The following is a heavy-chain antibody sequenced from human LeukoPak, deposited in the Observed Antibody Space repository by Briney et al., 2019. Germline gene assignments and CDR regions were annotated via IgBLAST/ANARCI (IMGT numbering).Heavy chain of an antibody. V-gene: IGHV1-8*01. Sequence: ASVKVSCKASGYTFTSYDINWVRQAPGQGLEWMGWMNPNSGNTGYARKFQGRFTMTRNTSISTAYMELSSLRSDDTAVYYCARGYSNYVDYFDFWGQGTLVTVS. CDR2: MNPNSGNT. CDR1: GYTFTSYD. J-gene: IGHJ4*02. D-gene: IGHD4-11*01. CDR3: ARGYSNYVDYFDF.